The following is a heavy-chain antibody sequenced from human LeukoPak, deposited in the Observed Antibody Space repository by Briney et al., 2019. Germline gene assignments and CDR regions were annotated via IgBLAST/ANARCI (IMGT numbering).Heavy chain of an antibody. CDR1: GGSFSGYY. CDR3: ASGYEYYMDV. D-gene: IGHD3-22*01. Sequence: PSETLSLTCAVYGGSFSGYYWSWIRQPPGKGLEWIGEINHSGSTNYNPSLESRVTISVDTSKNQFSLKLSSVTAADTAVYYCASGYEYYMDVWGKGTTVTVSS. CDR2: INHSGST. V-gene: IGHV4-34*01. J-gene: IGHJ6*03.